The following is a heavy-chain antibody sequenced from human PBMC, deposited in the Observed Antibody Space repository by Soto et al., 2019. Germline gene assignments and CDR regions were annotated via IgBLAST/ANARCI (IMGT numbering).Heavy chain of an antibody. CDR1: GGSIRSYY. CDR3: ARTGGYFDWLPPYYFDY. J-gene: IGHJ4*02. D-gene: IGHD3-9*01. Sequence: PSETLSLTCTVSGGSIRSYYWSWIRQPPGKGLEWIGYIYYSGSTNYNPSLKSRVTISVDTSKNQFSLKLSSVTAADTAVYYCARTGGYFDWLPPYYFDYWGQGTLVTVSS. CDR2: IYYSGST. V-gene: IGHV4-59*08.